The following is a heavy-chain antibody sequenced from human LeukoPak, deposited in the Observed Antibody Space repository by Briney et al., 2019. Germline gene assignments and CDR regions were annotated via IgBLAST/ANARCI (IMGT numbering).Heavy chain of an antibody. CDR2: ISYDGRIK. J-gene: IGHJ4*02. D-gene: IGHD2-21*02. CDR1: GFSFSSYD. V-gene: IGHV3-30*18. Sequence: GRSLRLSCAASGFSFSSYDMHWVRQAPGKGLEWEAIISYDGRIKKYADSVQGRFTVSRDNSKNTVFLQMDSLRSEDTAVYYCAKYGDPWYYFDFWGQGTLVAVSS. CDR3: AKYGDPWYYFDF.